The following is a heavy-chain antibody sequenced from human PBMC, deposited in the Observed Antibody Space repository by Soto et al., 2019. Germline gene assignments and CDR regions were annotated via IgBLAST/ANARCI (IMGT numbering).Heavy chain of an antibody. V-gene: IGHV3-21*01. CDR2: ISSRSGYI. D-gene: IGHD2-15*01. CDR3: ARDSGYCSGGSCDSSWFDP. CDR1: GFTFSSYS. J-gene: IGHJ5*02. Sequence: EVQLVESGGGLVKPGGSLRLSCAASGFTFSSYSMNWVRQAPGKGLEWVSSISSRSGYIYYADSVKGRFTISRDNDKKSLYLQMNSLRAEDTAVYYCARDSGYCSGGSCDSSWFDPWGQLTLVTVCS.